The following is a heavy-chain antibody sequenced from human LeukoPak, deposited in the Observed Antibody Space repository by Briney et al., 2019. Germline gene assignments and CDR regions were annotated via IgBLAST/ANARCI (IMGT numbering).Heavy chain of an antibody. Sequence: PGGSLRLSCAASGFTFSSYAMSWVRQAPGKGLEWVSAISGSGGSTYYADSVKGRFTISRDNSKNTLYLQMNSLRAEGTAVYYCAKDHYYYDSSGYSGLWGQGTLVTVSS. CDR3: AKDHYYYDSSGYSGL. CDR1: GFTFSSYA. V-gene: IGHV3-23*01. J-gene: IGHJ4*02. CDR2: ISGSGGST. D-gene: IGHD3-22*01.